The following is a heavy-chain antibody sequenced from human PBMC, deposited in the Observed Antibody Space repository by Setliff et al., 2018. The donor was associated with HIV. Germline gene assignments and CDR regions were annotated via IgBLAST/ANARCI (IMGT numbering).Heavy chain of an antibody. CDR1: GFTFSSSW. V-gene: IGHV3-74*01. CDR2: INGDGSFT. Sequence: GGSLRLSCAGSGFTFSSSWMHWVRQAPGKGLVWVSRINGDGSFTVYADSVKGRFTISRDNSKNTLYLQMNSVRGEDTAVYYCATGFATSHWGQGTLVTVSS. CDR3: ATGFATSH. D-gene: IGHD1-26*01. J-gene: IGHJ4*02.